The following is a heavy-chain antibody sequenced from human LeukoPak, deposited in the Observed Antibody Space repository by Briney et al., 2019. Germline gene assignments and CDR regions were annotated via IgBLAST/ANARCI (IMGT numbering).Heavy chain of an antibody. CDR3: ARVSRTYNYYDSSGYYDIDY. Sequence: TGGSLRLSCAASGFTFSDYYMSWIRQAPGKGLEWVSYISSSGSTLYYADSVKGRFTISRDNAKNSLYLQMNSLRAEDTAVYYCARVSRTYNYYDSSGYYDIDYWGQGTLVTVSS. CDR2: ISSSGSTL. V-gene: IGHV3-11*04. D-gene: IGHD3-22*01. J-gene: IGHJ4*02. CDR1: GFTFSDYY.